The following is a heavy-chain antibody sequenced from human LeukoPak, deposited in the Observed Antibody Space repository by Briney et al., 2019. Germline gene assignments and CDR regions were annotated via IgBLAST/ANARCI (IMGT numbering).Heavy chain of an antibody. D-gene: IGHD1-26*01. V-gene: IGHV1-69*05. CDR3: ARDRGRWELQALPDH. CDR1: GGTFSSYA. Sequence: ASVMVSCKASGGTFSSYAISWVRQAPGQGLEWMGGIIPIFGTANYAQRFQGRVTMTRDTSIDTAYMELGWLRSDDTAMYYCARDRGRWELQALPDHWGQGTLVTISS. CDR2: IIPIFGTA. J-gene: IGHJ4*02.